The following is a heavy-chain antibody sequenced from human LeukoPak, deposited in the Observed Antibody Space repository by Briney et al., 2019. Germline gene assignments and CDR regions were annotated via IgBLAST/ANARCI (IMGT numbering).Heavy chain of an antibody. J-gene: IGHJ4*02. Sequence: SETLSLTCTVSGGSISSSSYYWGWIRQPPGKGLEWIGSIYYSGSTYYNPSLKSRVTISVNTSKNQFSLKLSSVTAADTAVYYCARQDPYFDYWGQGTLVTVSS. CDR1: GGSISSSSYY. CDR3: ARQDPYFDY. V-gene: IGHV4-39*01. CDR2: IYYSGST.